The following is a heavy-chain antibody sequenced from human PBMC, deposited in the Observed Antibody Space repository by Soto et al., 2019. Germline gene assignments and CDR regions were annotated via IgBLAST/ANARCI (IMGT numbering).Heavy chain of an antibody. CDR3: ANRGSPSTAGSYYYYGMDV. CDR2: ISGSGGST. J-gene: IGHJ6*02. V-gene: IGHV3-23*01. CDR1: GFTFSSYA. Sequence: GGSLRLSCAASGFTFSSYAMSWVRQAPGKGLEWVSAISGSGGSTYYADSVKGRFPISRDNSKNTLYLQMNSLRAEDTAVYYCANRGSPSTAGSYYYYGMDVWGQGTTVTVSS. D-gene: IGHD6-25*01.